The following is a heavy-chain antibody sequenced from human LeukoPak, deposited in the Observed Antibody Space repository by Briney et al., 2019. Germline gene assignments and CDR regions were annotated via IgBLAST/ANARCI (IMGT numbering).Heavy chain of an antibody. D-gene: IGHD1-26*01. J-gene: IGHJ3*02. Sequence: ASVRVSFKASGYTFTGYYIHWVRQAPGQGLEWMGWINPNSGGTNYAQKFQGRITMTRDTSISTAYMELSRLRSDDTAVYYCASGIKSILVGAHDAFDIWGQGTMVTVSS. CDR2: INPNSGGT. V-gene: IGHV1-2*02. CDR3: ASGIKSILVGAHDAFDI. CDR1: GYTFTGYY.